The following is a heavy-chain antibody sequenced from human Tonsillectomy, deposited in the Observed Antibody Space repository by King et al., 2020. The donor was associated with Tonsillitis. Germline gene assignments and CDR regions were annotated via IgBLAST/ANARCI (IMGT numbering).Heavy chain of an antibody. CDR2: FYTSESS. CDR3: ARELPASGGSYDDWYVDL. J-gene: IGHJ2*01. V-gene: IGHV4-4*07. D-gene: IGHD1-26*01. CDR1: GGSISSYY. Sequence: VQLQESGPGLVKPSETLSLTCTVSGGSISSYYWNWIRQPAGKGLEWIGRFYTSESSNYNPSLKSRVTMSIDTSKNQLSLKLSSVTAADTAVYYCARELPASGGSYDDWYVDLWGRGTLVTVAS.